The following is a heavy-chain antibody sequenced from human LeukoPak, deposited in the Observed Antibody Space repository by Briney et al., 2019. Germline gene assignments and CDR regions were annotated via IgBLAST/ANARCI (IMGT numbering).Heavy chain of an antibody. Sequence: GGSLRLSCAASGFTFSGPSMIWVRQAPGKGLEWVSYISSSGSTIYYADSVKGRFTISRDNANNSLYLQMNSLRAEDTAVYYCARARSGYYLDYWGQGTLVIVSS. V-gene: IGHV3-48*04. CDR3: ARARSGYYLDY. D-gene: IGHD3-22*01. CDR2: ISSSGSTI. CDR1: GFTFSGPS. J-gene: IGHJ4*02.